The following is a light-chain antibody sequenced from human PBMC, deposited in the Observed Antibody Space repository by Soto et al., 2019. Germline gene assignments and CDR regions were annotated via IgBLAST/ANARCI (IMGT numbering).Light chain of an antibody. CDR1: SSGVGGYDY. CDR2: EVS. Sequence: QSALTQPASVSGSPGQSITISCTGTSSGVGGYDYVSWYQQHPGKAPKPILYEVSNRPSGVSDRFSGSKSGNTASLTISGLQPEDEADYYCSSYTTGNTTRVFGTGTKVTGL. CDR3: SSYTTGNTTRV. V-gene: IGLV2-14*01. J-gene: IGLJ1*01.